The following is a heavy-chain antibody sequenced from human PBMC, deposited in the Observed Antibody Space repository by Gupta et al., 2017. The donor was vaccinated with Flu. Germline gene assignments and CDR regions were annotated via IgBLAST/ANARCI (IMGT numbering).Heavy chain of an antibody. CDR3: ARGHWAN. CDR1: GFTLSSYD. CDR2: ISSRAVT. V-gene: IGHV3-48*03. D-gene: IGHD3-16*01. J-gene: IGHJ4*02. Sequence: EVQLVESGGGLVQPGGSLRLSCAASGFTLSSYDMSWVRQAPGRGLEWVSFISSRAVTYYGDPVRSRFTISRDNAKNSLYLQMGGLRDEDTAVYYCARGHWANWGQGTLVTVSS.